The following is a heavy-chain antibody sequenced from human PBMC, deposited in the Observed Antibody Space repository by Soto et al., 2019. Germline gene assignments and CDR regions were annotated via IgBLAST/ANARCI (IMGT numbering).Heavy chain of an antibody. D-gene: IGHD3-9*01. CDR3: ARERRRPYYDILTGYYPFDY. CDR1: GYTFTTYD. V-gene: IGHV1-18*01. Sequence: QVQLVQSGAEVKKPGASVKVSCKASGYTFTTYDISWVRQAPGQGLEWMGWISGNNGNTNYAQNLQSRVTMTTDTSTNTAYMELRSLRSDDTAVYYCARERRRPYYDILTGYYPFDYWGQGTLVTVSS. CDR2: ISGNNGNT. J-gene: IGHJ4*02.